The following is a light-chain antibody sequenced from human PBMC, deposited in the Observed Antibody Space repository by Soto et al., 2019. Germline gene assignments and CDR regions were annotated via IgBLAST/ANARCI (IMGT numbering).Light chain of an antibody. J-gene: IGKJ3*01. CDR3: QKYDRAQFT. V-gene: IGKV1-27*01. Sequence: DIQMTQSPPSLSAYLGDRVTITCRASQGISNYLAWYQQKPGRLPKLLLFGASTLQSGVPARFSGGGSGKLLTLTINALLPEDVATYHFQKYDRAQFTFGTGTKLNIX. CDR1: QGISNY. CDR2: GAS.